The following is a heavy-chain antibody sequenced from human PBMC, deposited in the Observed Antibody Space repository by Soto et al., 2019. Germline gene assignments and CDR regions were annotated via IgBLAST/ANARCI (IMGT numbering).Heavy chain of an antibody. CDR2: IIPILGIA. CDR3: ARDQQGPGDVGAFDI. Sequence: ASVKVSCKASGGTFSSYTISWVRQAPGQGLEWMGRIIPILGIANYAQKFQGRVTITADKSTSTAYMELSSLRSEDTAVYYCARDQQGPGDVGAFDIWGQGTMVTVSS. D-gene: IGHD7-27*01. CDR1: GGTFSSYT. J-gene: IGHJ3*02. V-gene: IGHV1-69*04.